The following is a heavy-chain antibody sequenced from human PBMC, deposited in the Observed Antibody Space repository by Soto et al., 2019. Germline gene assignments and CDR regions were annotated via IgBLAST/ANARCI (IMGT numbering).Heavy chain of an antibody. CDR2: IIGSGGST. J-gene: IGHJ4*02. Sequence: EVQLLESGGGLVQPGGSLRLSCAASGFTFSSYAMSWVRQAPGKGLEWVSTIIGSGGSTFYADSVKGRFTISRDNSKNTLYLQMNSLRAEDTAIFYCAKRISSDWYYFDYWGQGTLVTVSS. CDR1: GFTFSSYA. D-gene: IGHD6-19*01. V-gene: IGHV3-23*01. CDR3: AKRISSDWYYFDY.